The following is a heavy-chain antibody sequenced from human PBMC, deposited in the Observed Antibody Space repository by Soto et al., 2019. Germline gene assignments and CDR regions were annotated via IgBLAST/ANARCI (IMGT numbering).Heavy chain of an antibody. D-gene: IGHD3-22*01. CDR2: IYHLGTT. CDR3: ARTGKFYYYDMSGLPFDP. V-gene: IGHV4-4*02. Sequence: SETLSLTCTFSGDTVSSTRWWIWVRLSPGRGLEWIGDIYHLGTTNYNPSLKRRVSISLDKSKNQFSLKLTSVTAADTAVYFCARTGKFYYYDMSGLPFDPWGPGVLVTVSS. J-gene: IGHJ5*02. CDR1: GDTVSSTRW.